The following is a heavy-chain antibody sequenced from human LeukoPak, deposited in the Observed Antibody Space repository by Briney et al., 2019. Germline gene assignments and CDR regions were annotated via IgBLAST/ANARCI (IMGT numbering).Heavy chain of an antibody. CDR1: GFTFSSYA. J-gene: IGHJ4*02. D-gene: IGHD6-19*01. CDR3: AKGIYSSGWSYFDY. V-gene: IGHV3-30*04. Sequence: GGSLRLSCAASGFTFSSYAMHWVRQAPGKGLEWVAVISYDGSNKYYADSVKGRFTISRDNSKNTLYLQMNSLRAEDTAVYYCAKGIYSSGWSYFDYWGQGTLVTVSS. CDR2: ISYDGSNK.